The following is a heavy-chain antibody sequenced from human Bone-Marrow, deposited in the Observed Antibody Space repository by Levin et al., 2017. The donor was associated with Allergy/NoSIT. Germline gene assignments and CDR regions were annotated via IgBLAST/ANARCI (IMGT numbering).Heavy chain of an antibody. CDR2: IYSGGST. D-gene: IGHD6-13*01. J-gene: IGHJ4*02. CDR1: GFTVSSNY. V-gene: IGHV3-53*01. Sequence: HPGGSLRLSCAASGFTVSSNYMSWVRQAPGKGLEWVSVIYSGGSTYYADSVKGRFTISRDNSKNTLYLQMNSLRAEDTAVYYCARDDGRSSRTYFDYWGQGTLVTVSS. CDR3: ARDDGRSSRTYFDY.